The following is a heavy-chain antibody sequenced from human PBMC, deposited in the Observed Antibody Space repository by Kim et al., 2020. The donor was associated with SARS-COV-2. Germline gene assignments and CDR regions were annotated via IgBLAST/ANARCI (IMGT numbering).Heavy chain of an antibody. CDR2: INHSGST. CDR1: GGSFSGYY. CDR3: ARGAHGNPTGY. J-gene: IGHJ4*02. D-gene: IGHD1-1*01. Sequence: SETLSLTCAVYGGSFSGYYWSWIRRPPGKGLEWIGEINHSGSTNYNPSLKSRVTISVDTSKNQFSLKLSSVTAADTAVYYCARGAHGNPTGYWGQGTLVT. V-gene: IGHV4-34*01.